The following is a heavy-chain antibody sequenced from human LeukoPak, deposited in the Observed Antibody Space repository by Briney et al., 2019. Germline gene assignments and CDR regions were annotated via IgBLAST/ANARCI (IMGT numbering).Heavy chain of an antibody. CDR2: TWYDESNK. CDR3: ARDLWCGADCYGTFDI. V-gene: IGHV3-33*01. J-gene: IGHJ3*02. D-gene: IGHD2-21*02. CDR1: GFIFSNYG. Sequence: GRSLRLSCAASGFIFSNYGMHWVRQAPGKGLEWVALTWYDESNKYYADSVKGRFTISRDNSKNTLYLQMNSLRAEDTAVYYCARDLWCGADCYGTFDIWGQGTIVSVSS.